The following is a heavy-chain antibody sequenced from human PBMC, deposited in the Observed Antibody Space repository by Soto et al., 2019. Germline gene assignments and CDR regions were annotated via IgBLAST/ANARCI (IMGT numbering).Heavy chain of an antibody. CDR3: ARQDRVVAEGRWFDP. Sequence: TETLSLTCTVSGYSISSGYHWAWIRQPPGKGLEWLGSVHYSGNTYYNPSLKSRLTISVDKSKNQFSLNLSSVTAADTAVYYCARQDRVVAEGRWFDPWGQGTLVTVSS. V-gene: IGHV4-38-2*02. CDR1: GYSISSGYH. CDR2: VHYSGNT. J-gene: IGHJ5*02. D-gene: IGHD2-15*01.